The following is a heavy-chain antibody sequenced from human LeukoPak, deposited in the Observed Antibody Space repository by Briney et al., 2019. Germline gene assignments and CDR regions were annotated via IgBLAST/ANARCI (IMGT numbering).Heavy chain of an antibody. CDR1: GFTFSSYA. D-gene: IGHD3-22*01. CDR3: AKDLRGYYDSSGYYF. Sequence: PGGSLRLSCAASGFTFSSYAMSWVRQAPGKGLEWVSAISGSGGSTYYADSVKGRFTISRDNSKNTLYLQMNSLRAEDTAVYYCAKDLRGYYDSSGYYFWGQGTLVTVSS. V-gene: IGHV3-23*01. J-gene: IGHJ4*02. CDR2: ISGSGGST.